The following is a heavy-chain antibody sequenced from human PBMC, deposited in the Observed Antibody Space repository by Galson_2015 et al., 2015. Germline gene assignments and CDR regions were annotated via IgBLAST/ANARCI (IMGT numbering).Heavy chain of an antibody. CDR1: GGSFSGYY. CDR3: ARAQKPYYYDSSGYYY. V-gene: IGHV4-34*01. J-gene: IGHJ4*02. CDR2: INHSGST. D-gene: IGHD3-22*01. Sequence: ETLSLTCAVYGGSFSGYYWSWIRQPPGKGLEWIGEINHSGSTNYNPSLKSRVTISVDTSKNQFSLKLSSVTAADTAVYYCARAQKPYYYDSSGYYYWGQGTLVTVSS.